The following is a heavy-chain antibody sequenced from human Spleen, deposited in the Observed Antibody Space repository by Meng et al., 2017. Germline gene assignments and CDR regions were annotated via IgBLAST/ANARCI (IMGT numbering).Heavy chain of an antibody. J-gene: IGHJ5*02. Sequence: GGSLRLSCAASGFTFDGYAMHWVRQAPGKGLEWVSGISWNSGSIGYADSVKGRFTISRDNAKNSLYLQMNSLRAEDTAVYYCARVAYGDSLSRFDHWGQGTLVTVSS. D-gene: IGHD4-17*01. CDR2: ISWNSGSI. V-gene: IGHV3-9*01. CDR1: GFTFDGYA. CDR3: ARVAYGDSLSRFDH.